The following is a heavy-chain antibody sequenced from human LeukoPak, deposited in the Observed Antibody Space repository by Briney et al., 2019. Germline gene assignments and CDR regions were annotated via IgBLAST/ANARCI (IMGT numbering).Heavy chain of an antibody. D-gene: IGHD3-22*01. CDR3: AKGTVVVIGPLDY. V-gene: IGHV3-43*01. Sequence: GGSLRLSCAASGFTFSSYGMSWVRQAPGKGLEWVSLISWDGGSTFYADSVKGRFTISRDNSKNSLYLQMNSLRTEDTALYYCAKGTVVVIGPLDYWGQGTLVTVSS. CDR2: ISWDGGST. CDR1: GFTFSSYG. J-gene: IGHJ4*02.